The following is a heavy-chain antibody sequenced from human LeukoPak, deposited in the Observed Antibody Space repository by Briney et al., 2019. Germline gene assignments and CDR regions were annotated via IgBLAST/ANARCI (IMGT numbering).Heavy chain of an antibody. V-gene: IGHV4-34*01. CDR2: INHSGST. J-gene: IGHJ3*02. CDR1: GGSFRGYY. CDR3: ERGQIQLWLSWWYAFDI. Sequence: SETLSLTCAVYGGSFRGYYWSWIRQPPGRGLEWIGEINHSGSTNYNPSLKSRVTISVDTSKNQFSLKLSSVTAADTAVYYCERGQIQLWLSWWYAFDIWGQGTMVTVSS. D-gene: IGHD5-18*01.